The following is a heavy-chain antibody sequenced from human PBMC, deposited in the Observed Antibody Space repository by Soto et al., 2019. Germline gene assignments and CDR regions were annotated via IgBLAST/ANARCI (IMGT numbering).Heavy chain of an antibody. D-gene: IGHD3-16*01. CDR2: IKEDRGEA. CDR3: ARDWGAPGRGSALGYYYHFGMDV. V-gene: IGHV3-7*05. CDR1: GFTFSTYW. J-gene: IGHJ6*02. Sequence: EVQLVESGGGLVQPGGSLRLSCAASGFTFSTYWMNWVRQAPGKGLEWVAHIKEDRGEAYYVDSVKGRFTISRDNAKNALYTDMNSPRGEDTGVYYCARDWGAPGRGSALGYYYHFGMDVWGQGTTVTVPS.